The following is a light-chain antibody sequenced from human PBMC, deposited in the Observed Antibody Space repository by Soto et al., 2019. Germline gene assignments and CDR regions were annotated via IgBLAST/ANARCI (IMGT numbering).Light chain of an antibody. CDR3: MQALQSRT. Sequence: DSVMTQSPLSLSVTPGEPASISCRSSQSLLYSNGNNYLDWYLQRPGQSPQLLIYLGSNRASGVPDRFSGSGSGTDFTLKISRVEAEDVGVYYCMQALQSRTFGQGTKVEIK. V-gene: IGKV2-28*01. CDR1: QSLLYSNGNNY. J-gene: IGKJ1*01. CDR2: LGS.